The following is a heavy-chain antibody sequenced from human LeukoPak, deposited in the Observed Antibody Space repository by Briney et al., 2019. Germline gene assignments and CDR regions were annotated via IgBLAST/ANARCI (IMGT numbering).Heavy chain of an antibody. V-gene: IGHV4-38-2*02. J-gene: IGHJ4*02. CDR2: IYHSGST. D-gene: IGHD5-18*01. Sequence: SETLSLTCTVSGYSISSGYYWSWIRQPPGKGLEWIGSIYHSGSTYYNPSLKSRVTISVDTSKNQFSLKLSSVTAADTAVYYCARVGTAMVTDFDYWGQGTLVTVSS. CDR1: GYSISSGYY. CDR3: ARVGTAMVTDFDY.